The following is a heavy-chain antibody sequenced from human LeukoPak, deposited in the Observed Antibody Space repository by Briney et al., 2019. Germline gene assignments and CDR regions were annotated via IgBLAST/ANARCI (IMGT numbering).Heavy chain of an antibody. D-gene: IGHD5-18*01. CDR1: GFTFTRHW. Sequence: GGSLRLSCAASGFTFTRHWMHWVRQTPGRGLVWVSRIDNDGRSSTYADSVKGRFTISRDSAKNTVYLQMTSLRDDDTGVYYCARGGVGSSGYVDYYYYNMDVWGKGTAVTVSS. CDR2: IDNDGRSS. V-gene: IGHV3-74*03. CDR3: ARGGVGSSGYVDYYYYNMDV. J-gene: IGHJ6*03.